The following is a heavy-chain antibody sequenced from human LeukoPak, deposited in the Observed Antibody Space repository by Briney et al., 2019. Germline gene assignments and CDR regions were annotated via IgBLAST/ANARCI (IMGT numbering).Heavy chain of an antibody. CDR3: ARDPTTVVTLPYYFDF. V-gene: IGHV4-34*01. CDR1: GGSFFGSH. Sequence: SETLSLTCAVSGGSFFGSHWNWIRHSPEKGLEWLGEINHMGRTNYNPSLKSRVTISVDTSKSQFFLKLTSVTAAATAVYYCARDPTTVVTLPYYFDFWGQGTLVTVSA. J-gene: IGHJ4*02. D-gene: IGHD4-23*01. CDR2: INHMGRT.